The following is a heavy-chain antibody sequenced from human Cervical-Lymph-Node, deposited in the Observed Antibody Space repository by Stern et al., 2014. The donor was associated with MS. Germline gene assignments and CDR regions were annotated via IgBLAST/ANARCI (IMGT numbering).Heavy chain of an antibody. D-gene: IGHD2-8*01. CDR3: ARDGGGVDI. CDR2: IIPSIGIA. V-gene: IGHV1-69*17. J-gene: IGHJ3*02. Sequence: QVQLVQSGAEVKKPGSSVKVFCKASGGTFSSYAIRWVRQATGQGLEWVGGIIPSIGIANHAQKFQGRVTITADKSTNTGYMELSSLRSEDTALYYCARDGGGVDIWGQGTMVSVSS. CDR1: GGTFSSYA.